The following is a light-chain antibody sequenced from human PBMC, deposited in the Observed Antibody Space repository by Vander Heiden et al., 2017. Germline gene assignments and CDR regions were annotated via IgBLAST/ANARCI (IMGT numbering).Light chain of an antibody. CDR2: SAS. J-gene: IGKJ1*01. V-gene: IGKV1-39*01. CDR1: QGINNY. CDR3: QQTYSTAST. Sequence: DIQMTQYPSSLSASVGDRVTITCRASQGINNYLNWYQQKPGEAPNLLIYSASTLQSGVPSRFSGSESGTDFTLTITNLQPEDFATYYCQQTYSTASTFGQGSKVEIK.